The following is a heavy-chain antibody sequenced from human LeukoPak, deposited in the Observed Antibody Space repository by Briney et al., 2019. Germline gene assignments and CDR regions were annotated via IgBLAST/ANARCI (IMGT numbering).Heavy chain of an antibody. CDR2: IKQDGREK. Sequence: PGGTLRLSRAASGFTLSSEWMSWVRQAPGKPLECVANIKQDGREKYYVDPLKARFTISRDNAKNSLYLEMNSLRDEDTAVYYCENHGSGPYYYYYGMDVWGKGTTVTVSS. V-gene: IGHV3-7*03. CDR1: GFTLSSEW. J-gene: IGHJ6*04. D-gene: IGHD3-10*01. CDR3: ENHGSGPYYYYYGMDV.